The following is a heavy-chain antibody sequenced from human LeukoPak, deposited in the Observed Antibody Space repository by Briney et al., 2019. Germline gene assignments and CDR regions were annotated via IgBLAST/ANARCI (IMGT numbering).Heavy chain of an antibody. CDR3: ARDSRYCSSTSCQKVDY. D-gene: IGHD2-2*01. CDR2: ISSSSSYI. Sequence: GGSLRLSCVVSGFTFSSYSMNWVRQAPGKGLEWVSSISSSSSYIYYADSVKGRFTISRDNAKNSLYLQMNSLRAEDTAVYYCARDSRYCSSTSCQKVDYWGQGTLVTVSS. CDR1: GFTFSSYS. V-gene: IGHV3-21*01. J-gene: IGHJ4*02.